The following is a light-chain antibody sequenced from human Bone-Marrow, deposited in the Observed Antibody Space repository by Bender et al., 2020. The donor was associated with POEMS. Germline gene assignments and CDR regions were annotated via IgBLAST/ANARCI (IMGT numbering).Light chain of an antibody. CDR1: SSDVGSDNL. CDR3: CSYAGSSSYV. J-gene: IGLJ1*01. Sequence: QSALTQPASLSGSPGQSITISCTGSSSDVGSDNLVSWYQQHPGKAPKLMIYEVSKRPSGVPDRFSGSKSGNTASLTVSGLQAEDEADYYCCSYAGSSSYVFGTGTKVTVL. V-gene: IGLV2-23*02. CDR2: EVS.